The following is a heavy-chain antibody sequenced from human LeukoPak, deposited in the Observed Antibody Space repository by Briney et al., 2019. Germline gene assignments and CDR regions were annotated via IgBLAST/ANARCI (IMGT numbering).Heavy chain of an antibody. CDR1: GYTFTGYY. V-gene: IGHV1-2*02. CDR3: ARGWDVLRYFDWLLSPNWFDP. Sequence: GASVKVSCKASGYTFTGYYMHWVRQAPGQGLEWMGWINPNSGGTNYAQKFQGRVTMTRDTSISTAYMELSRLRSDDTAVYYCARGWDVLRYFDWLLSPNWFDPWGQGTLVTVSS. CDR2: INPNSGGT. D-gene: IGHD3-9*01. J-gene: IGHJ5*02.